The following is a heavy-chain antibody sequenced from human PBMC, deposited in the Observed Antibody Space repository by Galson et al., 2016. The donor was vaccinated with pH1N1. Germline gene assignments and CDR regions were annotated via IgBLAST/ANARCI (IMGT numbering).Heavy chain of an antibody. Sequence: LRLSCAASEFTLSNYWMHWVRQAPGMGLEWVANINQDGSGKYYLDSVKGRFTISRDNARNSLYLQMTSLRDEDTAVYYCARAVASADYKWGQGTLVTVSS. CDR1: EFTLSNYW. D-gene: IGHD3-3*01. J-gene: IGHJ4*02. CDR2: INQDGSGK. CDR3: ARAVASADYK. V-gene: IGHV3-7*01.